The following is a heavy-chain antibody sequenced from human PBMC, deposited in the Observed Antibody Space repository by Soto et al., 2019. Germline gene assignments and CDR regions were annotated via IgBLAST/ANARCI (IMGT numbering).Heavy chain of an antibody. CDR3: SKDRDSSGWYVLDY. J-gene: IGHJ4*02. Sequence: GGSLRLSCAASGFTFSSYAMSWVRQAPGKGLEWVAVISGSGSNKYYADSVKGRFTISRDNSKNTLYLQMNSLRAEDTAVYYCSKDRDSSGWYVLDYWGQGTLVTVSS. CDR1: GFTFSSYA. CDR2: ISGSGSNK. D-gene: IGHD6-19*01. V-gene: IGHV3-30*18.